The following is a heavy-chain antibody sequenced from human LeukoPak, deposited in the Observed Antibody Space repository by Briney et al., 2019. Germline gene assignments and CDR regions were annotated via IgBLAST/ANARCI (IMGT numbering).Heavy chain of an antibody. V-gene: IGHV4-34*01. CDR1: GGSLSGYY. Sequence: SETLSLTCAVYGGSLSGYYWSWIRQPPGKGLEWIGEIKHSGSTKSNPSLKSRVTISGSPSKTQFSLQLRSVTAADTAVYYCARALERYYYDSSGYYAHFDYWGQGTLVTVS. J-gene: IGHJ4*02. CDR2: IKHSGST. CDR3: ARALERYYYDSSGYYAHFDY. D-gene: IGHD3-22*01.